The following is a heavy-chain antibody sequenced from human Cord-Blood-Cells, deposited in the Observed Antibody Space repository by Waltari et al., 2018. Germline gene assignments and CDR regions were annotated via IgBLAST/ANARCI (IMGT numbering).Heavy chain of an antibody. D-gene: IGHD2-15*01. CDR3: ARVVPIDY. CDR1: GYSIRRGYC. CDR2: IYHSGGT. V-gene: IGHV4-38-2*01. Sequence: QVQLQESCPGLGKPWETLAVTRACCGYSIRRGYCWGWIRQPPGKGLEVIGSIYHSGGTYYTPSLKSRVTISVDTSKNQFSLKLSSVTAADTAVYYCARVVPIDYWGQGTLVTVSS. J-gene: IGHJ4*02.